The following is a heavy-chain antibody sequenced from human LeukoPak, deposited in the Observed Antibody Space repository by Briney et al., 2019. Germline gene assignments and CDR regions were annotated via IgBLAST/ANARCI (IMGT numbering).Heavy chain of an antibody. CDR1: GGTFSSYA. CDR2: IIPIFGTA. J-gene: IGHJ4*02. Sequence: WASVKVSCKASGGTFSSYAISWVRQAPGQGLEWMGGIIPIFGTANYAQKFQGRVTITTDESTSTASMELSSLRSEDTAVYYCARGTSRDGDHNYYYFDYWGQGTLVTVSS. CDR3: ARGTSRDGDHNYYYFDY. D-gene: IGHD5-24*01. V-gene: IGHV1-69*05.